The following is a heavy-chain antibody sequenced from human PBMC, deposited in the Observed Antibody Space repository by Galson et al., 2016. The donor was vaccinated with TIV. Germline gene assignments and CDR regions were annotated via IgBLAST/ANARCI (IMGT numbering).Heavy chain of an antibody. V-gene: IGHV1-18*04. CDR2: ISASNGDT. CDR1: GYTFGNYG. J-gene: IGHJ6*02. Sequence: SVKVSCKASGYTFGNYGISWMRQAPGQGLEWVGWISASNGDTNYARKFQGRITMTKDTFTSTVFMEWRSLRSEDTAVFYSARESDCSSGTCYSRAFDVWGQGTTVTVSS. D-gene: IGHD2-2*02. CDR3: ARESDCSSGTCYSRAFDV.